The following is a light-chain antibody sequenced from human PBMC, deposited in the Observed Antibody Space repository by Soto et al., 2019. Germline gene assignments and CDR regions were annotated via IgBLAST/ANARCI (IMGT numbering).Light chain of an antibody. CDR1: QSVDTY. V-gene: IGKV3-11*01. J-gene: IGKJ5*01. CDR2: DAS. Sequence: IVLTQSPATLSLSPGESVTLSCTTNQSVDTYFAWYQQNRGLPPRLLIYDASNRAIGIPARFSGRGSDTDFSLTISSLEPEDFAVYYCQQRGNWPPTFGRGTRLEI. CDR3: QQRGNWPPT.